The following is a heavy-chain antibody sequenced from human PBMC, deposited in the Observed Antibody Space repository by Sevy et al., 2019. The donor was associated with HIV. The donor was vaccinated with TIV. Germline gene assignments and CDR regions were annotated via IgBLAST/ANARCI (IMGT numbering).Heavy chain of an antibody. CDR1: GFTFSSYA. CDR3: AREAAQQWLDDLDAFDI. D-gene: IGHD6-19*01. CDR2: ISYDGSNK. J-gene: IGHJ3*02. V-gene: IGHV3-30-3*01. Sequence: GSSLRLSCAASGFTFSSYAMHWVRQAPGKGLEWVAVISYDGSNKYYADSVKGRLTISRDNSKNTLYLQMNSLRAEDTAVYYCAREAAQQWLDDLDAFDIWGQGTMVTVSS.